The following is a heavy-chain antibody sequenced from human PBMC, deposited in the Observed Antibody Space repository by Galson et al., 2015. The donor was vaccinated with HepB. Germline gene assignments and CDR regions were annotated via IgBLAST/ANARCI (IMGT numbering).Heavy chain of an antibody. CDR3: TTANHVYDFWSGYYSDY. CDR2: IKSKTDGGTT. J-gene: IGHJ4*02. CDR1: GFTFSNAW. V-gene: IGHV3-15*01. Sequence: SLRLSCAASGFTFSNAWMTWVRQAPGKGLEWVGRIKSKTDGGTTDYAAPVKGRFTISRDDSKNTLYLQMNSLKTEDTAVYYCTTANHVYDFWSGYYSDYWGQGTLVTVSS. D-gene: IGHD3-3*01.